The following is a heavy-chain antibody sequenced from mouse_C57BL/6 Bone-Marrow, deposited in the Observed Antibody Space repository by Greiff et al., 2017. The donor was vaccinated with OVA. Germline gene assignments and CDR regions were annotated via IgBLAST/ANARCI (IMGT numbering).Heavy chain of an antibody. J-gene: IGHJ4*01. CDR2: SRNKANDYTT. V-gene: IGHV7-1*01. CDR3: ARDAEYAMDY. Sequence: EVMLVESGGGLVQSGRSLRLSCAPSGFTFSDFYMEWVRQAPGKGLEWIAASRNKANDYTTEYSASVKGRFIVSRDTSQSILYLQMNALRAEDTAIYYCARDAEYAMDYWGQGTSVTVSS. CDR1: GFTFSDFY.